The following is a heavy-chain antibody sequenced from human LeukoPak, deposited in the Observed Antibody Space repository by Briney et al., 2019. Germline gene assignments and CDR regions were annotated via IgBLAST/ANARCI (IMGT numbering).Heavy chain of an antibody. V-gene: IGHV4-39*07. CDR1: GGSISSSTYY. Sequence: KTSETLSLTCTVSGGSISSSTYYWGWIRQPPGKGLEWIGSIYYSGGTYYNPSLKSRVTISIDTSKNKFSLKLTSVTAADTAVYYCARGAFYCGRGGCVDRFDYWGQGTLVTVSS. D-gene: IGHD2-21*01. J-gene: IGHJ4*02. CDR3: ARGAFYCGRGGCVDRFDY. CDR2: IYYSGGT.